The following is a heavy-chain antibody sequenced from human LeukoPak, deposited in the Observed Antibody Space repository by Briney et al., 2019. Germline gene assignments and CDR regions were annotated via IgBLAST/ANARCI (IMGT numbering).Heavy chain of an antibody. Sequence: ASVKVSCKASGYTFTGYYMHWVRQAPGQGLQWMGWINPNSGGTNYAQKFQGRVTMTRDTSISTAYMELSRLRSDDTAVYYCAREVIARPPYYYYYMDVWGKGTTVTVSS. CDR3: AREVIARPPYYYYYMDV. V-gene: IGHV1-2*02. D-gene: IGHD6-6*01. CDR1: GYTFTGYY. CDR2: INPNSGGT. J-gene: IGHJ6*03.